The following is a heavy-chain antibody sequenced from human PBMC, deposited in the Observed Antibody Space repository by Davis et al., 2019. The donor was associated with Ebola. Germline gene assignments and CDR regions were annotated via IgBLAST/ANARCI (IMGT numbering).Heavy chain of an antibody. CDR3: ARGWLRTGLDI. D-gene: IGHD5-24*01. V-gene: IGHV6-1*01. Sequence: HSQTLSLTCAISGHSVSGNNGAWNWIRQSPSRGLEWLGRTYYNSKWYIDYAVSVKSRLIINPDTSKNQFSLQLNSVTPEDTAVYYCARGWLRTGLDIWGQGTMVIVSS. J-gene: IGHJ3*02. CDR2: TYYNSKWYI. CDR1: GHSVSGNNGA.